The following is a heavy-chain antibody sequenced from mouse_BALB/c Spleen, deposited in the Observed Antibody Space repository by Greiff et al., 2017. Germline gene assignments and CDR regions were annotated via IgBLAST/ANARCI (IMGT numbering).Heavy chain of an antibody. CDR3: ARKELWLRQDYYAMDY. CDR2: IDPSDSYT. CDR1: GYTFTSYW. V-gene: IGHV1-69*02. J-gene: IGHJ4*01. Sequence: VQLQQSGAELVKPGASVKLSCKASGYTFTSYWMHWVKQRPGQGLEWIGEIDPSDSYTNYNQKFKGKATLTVDKSSSTAYMQLSSLTSEDSAVYYCARKELWLRQDYYAMDYWGQGTSVTVSS. D-gene: IGHD2-2*01.